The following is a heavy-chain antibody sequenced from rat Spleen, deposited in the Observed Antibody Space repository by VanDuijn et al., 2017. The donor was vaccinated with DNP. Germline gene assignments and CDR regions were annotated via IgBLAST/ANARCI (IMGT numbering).Heavy chain of an antibody. CDR1: GYSITSNY. CDR2: INSAGST. CDR3: ARWPGYNPPYAMDA. J-gene: IGHJ4*01. D-gene: IGHD1-4*01. V-gene: IGHV3-3*01. Sequence: EVQLQESGPGLVKPSQSLSLTCSVTGYSITSNYWGWIRKFPGNNLEWMGYINSAGSTNYNPSLKSRISITRDTSKNQFFLQVNSVTTEDTATYYCARWPGYNPPYAMDAWGQGTSVTVSS.